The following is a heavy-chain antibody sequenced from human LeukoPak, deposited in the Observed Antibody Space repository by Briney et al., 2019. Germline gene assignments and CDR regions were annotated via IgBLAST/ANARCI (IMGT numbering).Heavy chain of an antibody. Sequence: SETLSLTCTVSGGSISSYYWSWIRQPPGKGLEWIGYIYYSGSTNYNPSLKSRVTISVDTSKNQFSLKLSSVTAADTAVYYCASTRDTAMVNFDYWGQGTLVTVSS. V-gene: IGHV4-59*01. D-gene: IGHD5-18*01. CDR1: GGSISSYY. CDR3: ASTRDTAMVNFDY. CDR2: IYYSGST. J-gene: IGHJ4*02.